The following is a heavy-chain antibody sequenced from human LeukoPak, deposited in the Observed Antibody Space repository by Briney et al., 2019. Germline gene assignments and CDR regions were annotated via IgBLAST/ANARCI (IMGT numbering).Heavy chain of an antibody. CDR2: IYYSGST. Sequence: TLSLTCTVSGGSISSGGYYWSWIRQHPGKGLEWIGYIYYSGSTYYNPSLKSRVTISVDTSKNQFSLKLSSVTAADTAVYYCASSIKKDIVVVPAATSFDYWGQGTLVTVSS. D-gene: IGHD2-2*01. CDR1: GGSISSGGYY. CDR3: ASSIKKDIVVVPAATSFDY. V-gene: IGHV4-31*03. J-gene: IGHJ4*02.